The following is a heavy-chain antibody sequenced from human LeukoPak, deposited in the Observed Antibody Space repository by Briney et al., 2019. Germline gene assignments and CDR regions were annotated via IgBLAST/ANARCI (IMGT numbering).Heavy chain of an antibody. Sequence: PGGSLRLSCAASGFTFSDYYMSWIRQAPGKGLEWVSYISSSGSTIYYADSVKGRFTISRDNAKNSLYLQMNSLRAEDTAVYYCARDRGSSGWYPAYYHYGMDVWGQGTTVTVSS. J-gene: IGHJ6*02. CDR2: ISSSGSTI. CDR3: ARDRGSSGWYPAYYHYGMDV. CDR1: GFTFSDYY. D-gene: IGHD6-19*01. V-gene: IGHV3-11*01.